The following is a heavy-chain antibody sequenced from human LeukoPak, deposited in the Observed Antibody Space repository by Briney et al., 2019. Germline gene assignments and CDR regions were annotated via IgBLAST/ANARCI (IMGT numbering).Heavy chain of an antibody. CDR3: ARERPSQYYYYGMDV. V-gene: IGHV3-7*01. CDR1: GFTFSSYW. J-gene: IGHJ6*02. Sequence: GGSLRLSCAASGFTFSSYWMSWVRQAPGKGLEWVANIKEDGSEKYYVDSVKGRFSISRDNAKISLYLQMNSLRAEDTAVYYCARERPSQYYYYGMDVWGQGTTVTVSS. CDR2: IKEDGSEK.